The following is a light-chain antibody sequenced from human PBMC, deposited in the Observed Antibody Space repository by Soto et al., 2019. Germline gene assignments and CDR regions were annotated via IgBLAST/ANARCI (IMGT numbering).Light chain of an antibody. J-gene: IGKJ1*01. CDR3: QQYNNWPWT. CDR2: GAS. CDR1: QSVSSN. Sequence: EIVMTQSPATPSLSPGERATLSCRASQSVSSNLAWYQQKPGQAPRLLIYGASTRATGIPDRFSGSGSGTEFTLTISSLQSEDLAVYYCQQYNNWPWTFGQGTKVEI. V-gene: IGKV3-15*01.